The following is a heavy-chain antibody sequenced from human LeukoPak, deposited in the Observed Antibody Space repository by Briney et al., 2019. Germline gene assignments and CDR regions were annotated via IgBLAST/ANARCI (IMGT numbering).Heavy chain of an antibody. CDR1: GYSFSTHW. J-gene: IGHJ5*02. CDR2: INPSGGFT. CDR3: AREVGGPFDP. V-gene: IGHV1-46*01. Sequence: ASVKVSCKASGYSFSTHWMDWVRQAPGQGLEWMGIINPSGGFTSYAQKLQGRVTVTRDMSTSTVYMELSNLRSEDTAVYYCAREVGGPFDPWGQGTLVTVSS. D-gene: IGHD1-26*01.